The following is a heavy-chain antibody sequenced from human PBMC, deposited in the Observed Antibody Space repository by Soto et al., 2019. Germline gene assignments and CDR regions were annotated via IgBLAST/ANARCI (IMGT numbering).Heavy chain of an antibody. CDR3: VHSRCGGDCLQSYSSHYYYGMDI. V-gene: IGHV2-5*02. Sequence: QITFKESGPTLVKPTQTLTLTCTFSGFSLSTGGMGVGWIRQPPGKALEWLALIYWDGDRRYRPSLMSRLTIAKDTSKNQVLLTMTNMDPVDTATYYCVHSRCGGDCLQSYSSHYYYGMDIWGQGTTVTVSS. CDR1: GFSLSTGGMG. J-gene: IGHJ6*02. D-gene: IGHD2-21*02. CDR2: IYWDGDR.